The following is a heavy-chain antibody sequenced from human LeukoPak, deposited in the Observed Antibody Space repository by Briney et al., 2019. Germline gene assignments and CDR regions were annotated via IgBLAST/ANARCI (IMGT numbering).Heavy chain of an antibody. D-gene: IGHD3-3*01. CDR3: ARGPTFWSGSFFDY. Sequence: GGSLRLSCAASGFTLSSYWMIWVRQAPGKGLEWVANMNQDGSQKYFVDSVKGRFIISRDNAKNSLSLQMSSLRAEDTAVYYCARGPTFWSGSFFDYWGQGTLVTVSS. V-gene: IGHV3-7*01. CDR1: GFTLSSYW. J-gene: IGHJ4*02. CDR2: MNQDGSQK.